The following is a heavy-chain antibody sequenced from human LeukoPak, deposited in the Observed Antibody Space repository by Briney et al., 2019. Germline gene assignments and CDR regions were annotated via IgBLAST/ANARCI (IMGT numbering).Heavy chain of an antibody. D-gene: IGHD6-13*01. V-gene: IGHV3-48*03. Sequence: PGGSLRLSCAASGFTFSSYEMNWVRQAPGKGREGVSYISSSGSTIYYADSVKGRFTISRDNAKNSLYLQMNSLRAEDTAVYYCARGNSRAKWGYYGMDVWGKGTTVTVSS. CDR3: ARGNSRAKWGYYGMDV. CDR2: ISSSGSTI. CDR1: GFTFSSYE. J-gene: IGHJ6*04.